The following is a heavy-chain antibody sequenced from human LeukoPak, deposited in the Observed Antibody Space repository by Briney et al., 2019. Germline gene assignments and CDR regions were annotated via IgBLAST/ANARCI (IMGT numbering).Heavy chain of an antibody. CDR3: ARDSGTQSYHYYYGMDV. D-gene: IGHD1-14*01. CDR1: GYTFTSYY. V-gene: IGHV1-46*01. J-gene: IGHJ6*02. CDR2: INPSGGST. Sequence: ASVKVSCKASGYTFTSYYMHWVRQAPGQGLEWMGIINPSGGSTSYAQKFQGRVTMTRDTSISTAYMELSRLRSDDTAVYYCARDSGTQSYHYYYGMDVWGQGTTVTVSS.